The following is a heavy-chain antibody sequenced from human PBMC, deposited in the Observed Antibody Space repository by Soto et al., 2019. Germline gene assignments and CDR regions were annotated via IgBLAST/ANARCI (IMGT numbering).Heavy chain of an antibody. V-gene: IGHV1-69*02. J-gene: IGHJ4*02. CDR1: GGTFRNYP. CDR3: ARGPLVVLNYFES. CDR2: IFPLTDIP. Sequence: QVQLVQSGTEVKKPGSSVKVSCKASGGTFRNYPINWVRQAPGQGLEWMGSIFPLTDIPDYAQNFQARLTXXXDXXTSTAYMELSSLTSDDTAMYFCARGPLVVLNYFESWGQGTLVPVSS.